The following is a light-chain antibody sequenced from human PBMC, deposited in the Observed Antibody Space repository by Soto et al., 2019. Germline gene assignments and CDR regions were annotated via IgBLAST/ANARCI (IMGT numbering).Light chain of an antibody. CDR2: EVS. J-gene: IGLJ2*01. V-gene: IGLV2-8*01. CDR1: STDVGGNNY. CDR3: RSDAGSNNLV. Sequence: QSALTQPPSASGSPGQSVTISCTGTSTDVGGNNYVSWYQQHPGTAPKLMIYEVSQRPSGAPGCFSASTSGTAASLTVSGLEAEEDDDYCCRSDAGSNNLVFGGGTKVTVL.